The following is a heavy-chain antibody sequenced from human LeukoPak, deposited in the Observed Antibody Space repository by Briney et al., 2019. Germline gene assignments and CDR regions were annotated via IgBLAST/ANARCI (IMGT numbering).Heavy chain of an antibody. D-gene: IGHD3-22*01. CDR2: ISGSGGST. CDR3: ARGGHSSAFFDY. Sequence: GGSLRLSCAASGFTFSIYAMSWVRQAPGKGLEWVSTISGSGGSTYYADSVRGRFTISRDNSKNTLYLQMNSLRPEDTAVYYCARGGHSSAFFDYWGQGTLVTVSS. V-gene: IGHV3-23*01. J-gene: IGHJ4*02. CDR1: GFTFSIYA.